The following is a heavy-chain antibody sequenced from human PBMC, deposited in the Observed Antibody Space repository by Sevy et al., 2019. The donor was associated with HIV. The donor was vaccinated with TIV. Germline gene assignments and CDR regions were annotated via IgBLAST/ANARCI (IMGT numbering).Heavy chain of an antibody. CDR3: ARGFRSRRGLAEDCPVLAY. CDR1: GYTFTNHY. D-gene: IGHD6-13*01. J-gene: IGHJ4*02. V-gene: IGHV1-46*01. Sequence: ASVKVSCKASGYTFTNHYIHWVRQAPGQGLEWMGIINPGGGSTVYAQTFQGRVSMTADTSTSTIYMELNSLRSDDKAVYYCARGFRSRRGLAEDCPVLAYWGQGTLVTVSS. CDR2: INPGGGST.